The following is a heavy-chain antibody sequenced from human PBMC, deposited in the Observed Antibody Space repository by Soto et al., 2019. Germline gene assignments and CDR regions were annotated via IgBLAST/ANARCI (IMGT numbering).Heavy chain of an antibody. V-gene: IGHV1-69*13. J-gene: IGHJ4*02. CDR1: GGTFSSYA. CDR2: IIPIFGTA. D-gene: IGHD3-22*01. Sequence: SVKVSCKASGGTFSSYAISWVRQAPGQGLEWMGGIIPIFGTANYAQKFQGRVTITADESTSTAHMELSSLRSEDTAVYYCARCYYYSSAYYTYFYSWAQRTLLTVSS. CDR3: ARCYYYSSAYYTYFYS.